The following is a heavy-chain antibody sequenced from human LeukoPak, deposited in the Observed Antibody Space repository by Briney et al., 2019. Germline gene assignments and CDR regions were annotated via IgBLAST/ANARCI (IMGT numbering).Heavy chain of an antibody. D-gene: IGHD3-3*01. Sequence: PGGSLRLSCAASGFTFSSYGMHWVRQAPGKGLEWVAVIWYDGSNKYYADSVKGRFTISRDNSKNTLYLQMNSLRAEDTAAYYCARDQSYFWSGYYSIAVKYYFDYWGQGTLVTVSS. CDR1: GFTFSSYG. J-gene: IGHJ4*02. CDR3: ARDQSYFWSGYYSIAVKYYFDY. CDR2: IWYDGSNK. V-gene: IGHV3-33*01.